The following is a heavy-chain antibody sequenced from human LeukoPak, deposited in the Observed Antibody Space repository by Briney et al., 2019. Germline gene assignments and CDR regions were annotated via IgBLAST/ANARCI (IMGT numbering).Heavy chain of an antibody. D-gene: IGHD3-10*01. J-gene: IGHJ4*02. Sequence: GGSLRLSCAASGFTFSSYGMNWVRQAPGKGLEWVSYISSSCSTIYYTDSVKGRFTISRDNAENSLYLQMNSLRAEDTAVYYCARLVVRGVISYFDYWGQGTLVTVSS. CDR2: ISSSCSTI. CDR1: GFTFSSYG. V-gene: IGHV3-48*04. CDR3: ARLVVRGVISYFDY.